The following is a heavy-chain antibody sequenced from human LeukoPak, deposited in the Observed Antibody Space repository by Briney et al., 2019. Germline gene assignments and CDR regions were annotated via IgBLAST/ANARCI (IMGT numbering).Heavy chain of an antibody. CDR1: GGSISSGSYY. Sequence: PSQTLSLTCTVSGGSISSGSYYWSWIRQPAGKGLEWIGRIYTSGSTNYNPSLKSRVTISVDTSKNQFSLKLSSVTAADTAVYYCARDGYSSSFYSIYYYYVDVWGKGTTVTVSS. CDR3: ARDGYSSSFYSIYYYYVDV. V-gene: IGHV4-61*02. J-gene: IGHJ6*03. CDR2: IYTSGST. D-gene: IGHD6-13*01.